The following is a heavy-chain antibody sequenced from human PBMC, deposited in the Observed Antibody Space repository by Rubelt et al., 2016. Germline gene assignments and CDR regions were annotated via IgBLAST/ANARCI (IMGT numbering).Heavy chain of an antibody. CDR2: VFHTVST. D-gene: IGHD2-21*01. CDR1: GGPISHYY. J-gene: IGHJ4*02. CDR3: ARHVIWSRNAIDY. V-gene: IGHV4-39*01. Sequence: QLQESGPGLVKPSETLSLTCTVSGGPISHYYWGWIRQPPGTGMEWIGRVFHTVSTYSNTSLKSRATISVDTSKNQLSRKVTAVNAAGTAVDYCARHVIWSRNAIDYWGQGTLVTVSS.